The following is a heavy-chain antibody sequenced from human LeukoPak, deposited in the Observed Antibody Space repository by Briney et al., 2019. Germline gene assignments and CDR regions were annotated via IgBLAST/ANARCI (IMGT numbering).Heavy chain of an antibody. CDR2: INTNAGDP. V-gene: IGHV7-4-1*02. Sequence: GASVKVSCKASGYTFTSYAMNWVRQAPGQGLGWMGWINTNAGDPTYAQGFTGRFVFSLDTSVSTAYLQISSLKAEDTAVYYCAREIEYPGDAFDIWGQGTMVTVSS. CDR3: AREIEYPGDAFDI. CDR1: GYTFTSYA. D-gene: IGHD2/OR15-2a*01. J-gene: IGHJ3*02.